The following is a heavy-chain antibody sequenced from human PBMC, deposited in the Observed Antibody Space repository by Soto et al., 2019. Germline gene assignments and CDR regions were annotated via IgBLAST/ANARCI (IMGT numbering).Heavy chain of an antibody. CDR1: GFSLSNARMG. D-gene: IGHD2-15*01. V-gene: IGHV2-26*01. CDR3: ARSRMGGCSGGSCLLDYYYYYYMDV. Sequence: QVTLKESGPVLVKPTETLTLTCTVSGFSLSNARMGVSWIRQPPGKALEWLAHIFSNDEKSYSTSLKSRLTISKDTSKSQVVLTMTNMDPVDTATYYCARSRMGGCSGGSCLLDYYYYYYMDVWGKGTTVTVSS. J-gene: IGHJ6*03. CDR2: IFSNDEK.